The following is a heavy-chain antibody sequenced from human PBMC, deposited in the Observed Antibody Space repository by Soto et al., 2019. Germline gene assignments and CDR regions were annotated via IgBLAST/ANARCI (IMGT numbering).Heavy chain of an antibody. CDR3: ARSNWNYVRTLDY. CDR2: IDHSGHT. Sequence: QVQIQESGPGLVKPSGTLSLACSVSSVSVSGSYWCAWVRQPPGKGLEWIGEIDHSGHTNYNPSLRSRVTMSLDNYKNQFSLNLRSVTAADTAVYYCARSNWNYVRTLDYWGQGTQVIVSS. J-gene: IGHJ4*02. D-gene: IGHD1-7*01. CDR1: SVSVSGSYW. V-gene: IGHV4-4*02.